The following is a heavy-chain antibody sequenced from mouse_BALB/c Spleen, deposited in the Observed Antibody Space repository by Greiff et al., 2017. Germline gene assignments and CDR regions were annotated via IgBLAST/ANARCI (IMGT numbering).Heavy chain of an antibody. D-gene: IGHD2-10*02. CDR2: INPSTGYT. Sequence: QVHVKQSGAELAKPGASVKMSCKASGYTFTSYWMHWVKQRPGQGLEWIGYINPSTGYTEYNQKFKDKATLTADKSSSTAYMQLSSLTSEDSAVYYCARGGEYGNYVAYWGQGTLVTVSA. J-gene: IGHJ3*01. CDR3: ARGGEYGNYVAY. CDR1: GYTFTSYW. V-gene: IGHV1-7*01.